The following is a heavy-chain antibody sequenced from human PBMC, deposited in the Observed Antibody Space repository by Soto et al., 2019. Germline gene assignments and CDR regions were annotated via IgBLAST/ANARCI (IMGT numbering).Heavy chain of an antibody. J-gene: IGHJ5*02. CDR3: ARGSFSSSSSSFDP. D-gene: IGHD6-6*01. CDR2: IYYSGST. Sequence: PSETLSLTCTVSGGSISSGDYYWSWIRQHPGKGLEWIGYIYYSGSTYYNPSLESRVTISVDTSNNQFSLKLSSVTAADTAVYYCARGSFSSSSSSFDPWGQGTLVTVSS. CDR1: GGSISSGDYY. V-gene: IGHV4-31*03.